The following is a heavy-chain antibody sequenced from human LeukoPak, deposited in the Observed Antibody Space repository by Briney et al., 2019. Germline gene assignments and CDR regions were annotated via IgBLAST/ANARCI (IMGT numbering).Heavy chain of an antibody. D-gene: IGHD3-22*01. CDR1: GFTFGDYT. CDR3: ARAYYYYSSAYLIDY. V-gene: IGHV3-49*04. CDR2: IRSKIYGGTT. Sequence: GRSLRLSCTASGFTFGDYTMNWVRQAPGKGLEWVGFIRSKIYGGTTEYAASVQGRFTISRDDSKSIAYLQMTGLNTEDTAVYYCARAYYYYSSAYLIDYWGQGNLVTVSS. J-gene: IGHJ4*02.